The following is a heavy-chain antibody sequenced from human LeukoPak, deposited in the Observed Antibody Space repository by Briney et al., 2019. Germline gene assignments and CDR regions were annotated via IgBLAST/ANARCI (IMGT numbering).Heavy chain of an antibody. J-gene: IGHJ2*01. Sequence: SETLSLTCIVSGGSLIGYYWSWIRQPPGKGLEWIAYIYNSASTNYNPSLKSRVSISVDASKNQFSLGLSSVTAADTAVYYCARQTGYTDFDLWGRGTLVTVSS. V-gene: IGHV4-59*01. CDR2: IYNSAST. CDR1: GGSLIGYY. CDR3: ARQTGYTDFDL. D-gene: IGHD5-18*01.